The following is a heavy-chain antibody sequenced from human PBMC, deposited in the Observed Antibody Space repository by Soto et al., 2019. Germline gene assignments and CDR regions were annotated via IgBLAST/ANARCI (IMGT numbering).Heavy chain of an antibody. CDR3: AREEVGYMSRYFEF. V-gene: IGHV1-3*04. J-gene: IGHJ4*02. CDR2: INTDNGNT. D-gene: IGHD6-13*01. CDR1: GDTLKSCT. Sequence: ICCEACGDTLKSCTLRSVCQAHGQRLEWMGWINTDNGNTRYSQTFQGRVTLTRDTSANTAYMELGSLRSEDTAVYYCAREEVGYMSRYFEFWGQLTLGTVTS.